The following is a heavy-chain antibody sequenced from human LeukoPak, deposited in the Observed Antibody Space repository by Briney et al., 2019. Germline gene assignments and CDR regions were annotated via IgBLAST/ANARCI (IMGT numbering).Heavy chain of an antibody. CDR2: ISYDGSNK. Sequence: GGSLRLSCAASGFTFTSYAMHWVRQAPGKGLEWVAVISYDGSNKYYADSVKGRFTTSRDNSKNTLYLQMNSLRPEDTAVYYCASEKVTGFDYWGQGTLVTVSS. D-gene: IGHD2-21*02. V-gene: IGHV3-30*04. CDR1: GFTFTSYA. J-gene: IGHJ4*02. CDR3: ASEKVTGFDY.